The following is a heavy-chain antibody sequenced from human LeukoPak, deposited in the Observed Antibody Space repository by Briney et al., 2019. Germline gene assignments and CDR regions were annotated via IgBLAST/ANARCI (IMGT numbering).Heavy chain of an antibody. V-gene: IGHV4-59*01. CDR3: ARSQNYYGSGDY. J-gene: IGHJ4*02. CDR2: IYYTGKT. CDR1: GGSISSYY. Sequence: SETLSLTCTVSGGSISSYYWSWLRQPPGKALEWIGYIYYTGKTYYNPSLEGRVTILVDTSRNHFSVKLSSVTAADTAVYYCARSQNYYGSGDYWSQGTLVTVSS. D-gene: IGHD3-10*01.